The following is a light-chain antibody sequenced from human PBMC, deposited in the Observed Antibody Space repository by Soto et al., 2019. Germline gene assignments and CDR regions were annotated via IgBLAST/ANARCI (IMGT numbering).Light chain of an antibody. Sequence: EIVLTQSPGTLSLSPGERATLSCRASQSVTSTYLAWYQQKPGQPPRLLIYGASNRATGIPDRFSGSGSGTDFTLTSSSLQSEAFEVYYCKQSNNWPPRTFGQGTKV. CDR2: GAS. CDR3: KQSNNWPPRT. CDR1: QSVTSTY. J-gene: IGKJ1*01. V-gene: IGKV3-20*01.